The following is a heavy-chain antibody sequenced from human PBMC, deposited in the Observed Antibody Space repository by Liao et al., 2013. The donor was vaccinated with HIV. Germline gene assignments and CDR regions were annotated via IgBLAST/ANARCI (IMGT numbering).Heavy chain of an antibody. D-gene: IGHD3-22*01. V-gene: IGHV4-4*07. CDR2: LYASGST. Sequence: QVQLQESGPGLVKPSETLSLTCTFSGGPSGTYYWSWIRQPAGKGLEWIGRLYASGSTNYNPSLKSRVIMSEDTSKNQFSLKLSSVTAADTAVYYCARGRYYESSGYYYDKYFDLWGRGTLVTVSS. CDR3: ARGRYYESSGYYYDKYFDL. CDR1: GGPSGTYY. J-gene: IGHJ2*01.